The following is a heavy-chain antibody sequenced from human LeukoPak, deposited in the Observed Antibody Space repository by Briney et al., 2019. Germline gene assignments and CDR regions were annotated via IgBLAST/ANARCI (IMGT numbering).Heavy chain of an antibody. CDR1: GFTFSSYA. J-gene: IGHJ5*02. CDR3: AKGGGLELHLGNWFDP. D-gene: IGHD1-7*01. Sequence: GGSLRLSCAASGFTFSSYAMSWVRQAPGKGLEWVSAISGSGGSTYYADSVKGRFTISRDNSKNTLYLQMNSLRAEDTAVYYCAKGGGLELHLGNWFDPWGQGTLVTVSS. V-gene: IGHV3-23*01. CDR2: ISGSGGST.